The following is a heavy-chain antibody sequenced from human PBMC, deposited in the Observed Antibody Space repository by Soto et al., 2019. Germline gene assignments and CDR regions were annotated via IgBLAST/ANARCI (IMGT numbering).Heavy chain of an antibody. CDR3: ARHASLLDFDY. V-gene: IGHV3-33*01. D-gene: IGHD2-21*02. Sequence: VHLVESGGGVVQPGRSLRLSCAASGFTFSSYGMHWVRQAPGKGLEWVAVIWNDGINKYYTDSVQGRFTISRDNSKNTLYLQMNSLRAEDTAVYYCARHASLLDFDYWGQGTLVTVSS. CDR2: IWNDGINK. CDR1: GFTFSSYG. J-gene: IGHJ4*02.